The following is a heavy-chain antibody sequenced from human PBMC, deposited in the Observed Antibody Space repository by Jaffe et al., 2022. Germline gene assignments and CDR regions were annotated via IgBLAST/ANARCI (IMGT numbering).Heavy chain of an antibody. V-gene: IGHV4-39*01. J-gene: IGHJ3*02. D-gene: IGHD4-17*01. Sequence: QLQLQESGPGLVKPSETLSLTCTVSGGSISSSSYYWGWIRQPPGKGLEWIGSIYYSGSTYYNPSLKSRVTISVDTSKNQFSLKLSSVTAADTAVYYCARRIRFDAFDIWGQGTMVTVSS. CDR2: IYYSGST. CDR3: ARRIRFDAFDI. CDR1: GGSISSSSYY.